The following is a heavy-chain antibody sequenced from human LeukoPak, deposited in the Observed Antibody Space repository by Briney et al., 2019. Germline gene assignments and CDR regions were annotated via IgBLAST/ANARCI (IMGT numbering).Heavy chain of an antibody. CDR2: IVVGSGNT. Sequence: SVKVSCKASGFTFTSSAMQWVRQARGQRLEWIGWIVVGSGNTNYAQKFQERVTITRDMSTSTAYMELSSLRSEDTAVYYCAADIVGAIDHAFDIWGQGTMVTVSS. J-gene: IGHJ3*02. D-gene: IGHD1-26*01. CDR3: AADIVGAIDHAFDI. V-gene: IGHV1-58*02. CDR1: GFTFTSSA.